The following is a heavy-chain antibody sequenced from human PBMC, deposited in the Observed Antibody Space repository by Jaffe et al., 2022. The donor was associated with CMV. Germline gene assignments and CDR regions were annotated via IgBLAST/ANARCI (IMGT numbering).Heavy chain of an antibody. CDR3: ARKPLLINYNILTGYPPGYYSMDV. V-gene: IGHV1-18*01. D-gene: IGHD3-9*01. CDR1: GYTFTSYH. J-gene: IGHJ6*02. CDR2: ISAYNGDT. Sequence: QVHLVQSGAEVKKPGASVKVSCKASGYTFTSYHISWVRRAPGQGLEWVGWISAYNGDTNYAQKFQGRVTMSTDTSTSTAYMELRSLRSDDTAVYYCARKPLLINYNILTGYPPGYYSMDVWGQGTTVTVSS.